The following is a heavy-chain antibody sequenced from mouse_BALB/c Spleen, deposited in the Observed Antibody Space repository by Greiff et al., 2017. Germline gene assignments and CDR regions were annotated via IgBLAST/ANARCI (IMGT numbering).Heavy chain of an antibody. D-gene: IGHD2-3*01. Sequence: VQLVESGPELVKPGASVKMSCKASGYTFTDYVISWVKQRTGQGLEWIGEIYPGSGSTYYNEKFKGKATLTADKSSNTAYMQLSSLTSEDSAVYFCARGIYDGYYVGAMDYWGQGTSVTVSS. CDR3: ARGIYDGYYVGAMDY. CDR2: IYPGSGST. V-gene: IGHV1-77*01. J-gene: IGHJ4*01. CDR1: GYTFTDYV.